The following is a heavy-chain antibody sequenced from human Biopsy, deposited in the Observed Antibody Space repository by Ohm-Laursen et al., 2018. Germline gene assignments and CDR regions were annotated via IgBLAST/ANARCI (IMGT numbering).Heavy chain of an antibody. J-gene: IGHJ6*02. Sequence: TQTLTLTCTLSGFSLNTRGMSVTWIRQPPGTALEWLARLDWDDAKFYNGSLKTRLTISKDTSENHVVLTLSDVDPVDTATYYCARIPILVVPAAIVYRHRRHLQGLDVWGQGTTVIVSS. CDR3: ARIPILVVPAAIVYRHRRHLQGLDV. CDR2: LDWDDAK. V-gene: IGHV2-70*16. CDR1: GFSLNTRGMS. D-gene: IGHD2-2*02.